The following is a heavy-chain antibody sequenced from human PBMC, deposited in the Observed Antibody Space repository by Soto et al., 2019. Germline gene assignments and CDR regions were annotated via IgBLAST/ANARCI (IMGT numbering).Heavy chain of an antibody. V-gene: IGHV4-30-4*01. CDR3: ARDPVVVVPAAMLSAHPA. CDR2: IYYSGST. Sequence: PSETLSLTCTVSGGSISSGDYYWSWIRQPPGKGLEWIGYIYYSGSTYYNPSLKSRVTISVDTSKNQFSLKLSSVTAADTAVYYCARDPVVVVPAAMLSAHPAWGQGTMVTV. D-gene: IGHD2-2*01. CDR1: GGSISSGDYY. J-gene: IGHJ3*01.